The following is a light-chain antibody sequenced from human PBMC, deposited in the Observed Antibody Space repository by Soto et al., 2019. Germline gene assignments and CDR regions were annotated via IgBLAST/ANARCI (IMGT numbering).Light chain of an antibody. CDR2: DAS. Sequence: EIVYTLLTAIMSAFKVDRVTXSCRASQSINTRLAWYHHRPGHAPRLLIYDASNRGTGMPARFSGSGSGTDFTLTISSLQADDFGSYFCQRYNDCSWSFCQLTKVDMK. J-gene: IGKJ1*01. CDR3: QRYNDCSWS. CDR1: QSINTR. V-gene: IGKV3D-15*01.